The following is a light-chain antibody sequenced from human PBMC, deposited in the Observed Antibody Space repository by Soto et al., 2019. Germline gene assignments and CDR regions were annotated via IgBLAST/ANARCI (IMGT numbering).Light chain of an antibody. CDR1: QGTISW. CDR3: QQADSLPLT. V-gene: IGKV1-12*01. J-gene: IGKJ4*01. Sequence: DIQMTQSPSFVSASVGDRVTITCRARQGTISWLVWYQQKPGKAPKLLTASSLQSGVPSRFSDSGSGTDFTLTISSLQPEDCATYYCQQADSLPLTFGGGTKVEIK. CDR2: AS.